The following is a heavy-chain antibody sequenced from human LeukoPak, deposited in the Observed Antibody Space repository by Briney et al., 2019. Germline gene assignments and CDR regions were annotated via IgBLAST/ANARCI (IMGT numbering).Heavy chain of an antibody. D-gene: IGHD2-2*01. Sequence: PSETLSLTCAVYGGSFSGYHWSWIRQPPGKGLGWIGEINDGGGTNYNLSLKSRVTTSADTSRNQFSLRLSSVTAADTALYYCARGGRGVPAARRFKPGNWFDPWGQGALVTVSS. J-gene: IGHJ5*02. CDR2: INDGGGT. CDR3: ARGGRGVPAARRFKPGNWFDP. V-gene: IGHV4-34*01. CDR1: GGSFSGYH.